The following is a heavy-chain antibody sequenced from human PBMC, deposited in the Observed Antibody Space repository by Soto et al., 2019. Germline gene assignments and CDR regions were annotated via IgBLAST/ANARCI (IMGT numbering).Heavy chain of an antibody. V-gene: IGHV3-33*06. CDR3: AKDRLDDGGYEDYYYYGMDV. CDR1: GFTFSSYG. J-gene: IGHJ6*02. Sequence: QVQLVESGGGVVQPGRSLRLSCAASGFTFSSYGMHWVRQAPGKGLEWVAVIWYDGSNKYYADSVKGRFTISRDNSKNTLYLQMNSLRAEDTAVYYCAKDRLDDGGYEDYYYYGMDVWGQGTTVTVSS. D-gene: IGHD5-12*01. CDR2: IWYDGSNK.